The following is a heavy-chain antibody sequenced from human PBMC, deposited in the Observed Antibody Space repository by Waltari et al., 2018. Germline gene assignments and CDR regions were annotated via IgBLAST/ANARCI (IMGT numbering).Heavy chain of an antibody. Sequence: QLQLQESGPGLVKPSGTLSLTCDVSGDSMSSPDWWSWVRQSPQKGLEWLGQVHRSGRTNYNPSFASRVTVSVDTPNYQFSLKVTSATAADTAIYYCARDRGRGIYLDTWGPGILVTVSP. CDR2: VHRSGRT. J-gene: IGHJ5*02. V-gene: IGHV4-4*02. D-gene: IGHD2-15*01. CDR1: GDSMSSPDW. CDR3: ARDRGRGIYLDT.